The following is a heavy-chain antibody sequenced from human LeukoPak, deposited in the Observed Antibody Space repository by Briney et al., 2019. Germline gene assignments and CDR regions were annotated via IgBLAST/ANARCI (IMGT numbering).Heavy chain of an antibody. CDR2: INHSGST. Sequence: SETLSLTCAVYGGSFSGYYWSWIRQPPKKGLEWIGEINHSGSTNYNPSLKGRVTISVDTSKNQFSLKLSSVTAADTAVYYCARGPYSSSWYYFDYWGQGTLVTVSS. CDR1: GGSFSGYY. J-gene: IGHJ4*02. V-gene: IGHV4-34*01. CDR3: ARGPYSSSWYYFDY. D-gene: IGHD6-13*01.